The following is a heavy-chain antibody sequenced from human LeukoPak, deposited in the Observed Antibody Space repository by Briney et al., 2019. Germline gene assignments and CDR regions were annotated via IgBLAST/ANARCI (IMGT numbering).Heavy chain of an antibody. J-gene: IGHJ3*02. Sequence: SETLSLTCTVSGGPICSSSYYWGWIRQPPGKGLEWIGSIYYSGSTYYNPSLKSRVTISVDTSKNQFSLKLSSVTAADTAVYYCASLVVITSGAFDIWGRGTMVTVSS. CDR2: IYYSGST. CDR3: ASLVVITSGAFDI. CDR1: GGPICSSSYY. V-gene: IGHV4-39*01. D-gene: IGHD3-22*01.